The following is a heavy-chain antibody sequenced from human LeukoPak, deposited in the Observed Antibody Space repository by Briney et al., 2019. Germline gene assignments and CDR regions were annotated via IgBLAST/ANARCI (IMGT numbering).Heavy chain of an antibody. J-gene: IGHJ4*02. CDR3: ARDDTYYYDSSSYPTGY. Sequence: SETLSLTRTVSGGSITSGVYYWSWIRQPPGKGLEWIGNIYYSGSTYYNPSLKSRVTISVDTSKNQFSLKLSSVTAADTAVYYCARDDTYYYDSSSYPTGYWGQGTLVTVSS. CDR1: GGSITSGVYY. D-gene: IGHD3-22*01. V-gene: IGHV4-30-4*08. CDR2: IYYSGST.